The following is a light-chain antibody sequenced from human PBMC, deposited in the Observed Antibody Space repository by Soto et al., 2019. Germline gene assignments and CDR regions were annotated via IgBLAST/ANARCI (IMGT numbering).Light chain of an antibody. CDR2: GAS. Sequence: EIVMTQSPATLSVSPGETATLSCRASQSLSGYLAWYQQKPGQAPRLLIYGASTRAAGIPARFSGFGSGTEFTLSVSSLQPEDFGVYSCQQYSSWPTVYTFGQGTKLEIK. CDR1: QSLSGY. J-gene: IGKJ2*01. V-gene: IGKV3-15*01. CDR3: QQYSSWPTVYT.